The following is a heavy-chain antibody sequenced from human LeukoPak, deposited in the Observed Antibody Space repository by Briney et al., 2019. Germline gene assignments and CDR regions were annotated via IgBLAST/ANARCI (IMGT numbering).Heavy chain of an antibody. CDR3: ARGWGYSYGYAN. J-gene: IGHJ4*02. CDR2: INHSAST. D-gene: IGHD5-18*01. V-gene: IGHV4-34*01. Sequence: IGEINHSASTNYNPSLKSPVTISVDTSKNQFSLKLSSVTAADTAVYYCARGWGYSYGYANWGQGTLVTVSS.